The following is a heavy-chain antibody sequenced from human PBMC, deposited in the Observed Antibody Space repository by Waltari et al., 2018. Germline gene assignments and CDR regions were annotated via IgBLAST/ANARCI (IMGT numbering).Heavy chain of an antibody. V-gene: IGHV4-39*01. CDR3: ARRVTTGGYLDY. D-gene: IGHD4-4*01. CDR2: IYYSVST. J-gene: IGHJ4*02. Sequence: QLQLQESGPGLVKPSETLSLTCTVSGGSISSSSYYWGWIRQPPGKGLEWMVSIYYSVSTSYVPSLTSRVPTSVDTSNNQFSLKLSSVTAADTAVYYCARRVTTGGYLDYWGQGTLVTVSS. CDR1: GGSISSSSYY.